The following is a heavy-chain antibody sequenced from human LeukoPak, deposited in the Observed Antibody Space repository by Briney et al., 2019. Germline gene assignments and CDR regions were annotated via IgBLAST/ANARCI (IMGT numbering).Heavy chain of an antibody. J-gene: IGHJ4*02. D-gene: IGHD2-21*02. CDR2: ISWNSGSI. CDR3: ARDLEGLVTAMGY. CDR1: GFTFDDYA. V-gene: IGHV3-9*01. Sequence: GGSLRLSCAASGFTFDDYAMHWVRQAPGKGLEWVSGISWNSGSIGYADSVKGRFTISRDTSKSTLNLQMNSLRAEDTAVYYCARDLEGLVTAMGYWGQGTLVTVSS.